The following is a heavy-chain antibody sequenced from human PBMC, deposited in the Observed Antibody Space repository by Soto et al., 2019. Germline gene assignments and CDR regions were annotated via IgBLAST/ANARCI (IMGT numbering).Heavy chain of an antibody. CDR3: ARFGPYQLRYFDWLHHYYFDY. CDR1: GGSFSGYY. D-gene: IGHD3-9*01. J-gene: IGHJ4*02. CDR2: INHSGST. V-gene: IGHV4-34*01. Sequence: PSETLSLTCAVYGGSFSGYYWSWIRQPSGKRLEWIGEINHSGSTNYNPSLKSRVTISVDTSKNQFSLKLSSVTAADTAVYYCARFGPYQLRYFDWLHHYYFDYWGQGTLVTVSS.